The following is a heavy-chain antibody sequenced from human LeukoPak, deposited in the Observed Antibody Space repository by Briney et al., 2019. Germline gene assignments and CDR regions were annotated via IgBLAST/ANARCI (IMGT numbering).Heavy chain of an antibody. D-gene: IGHD3-22*01. CDR1: GFIFSSYW. CDR3: AKDQHYDSSGKRGDAFDI. CDR2: IKQDGNEK. J-gene: IGHJ3*02. V-gene: IGHV3-7*03. Sequence: GGSLRLSCAASGFIFSSYWMSWVRQAPGKGLEWVANIKQDGNEKYYVDSVKGRFTISRDNSKNTLYLQMNSLRAEDTAVYYCAKDQHYDSSGKRGDAFDIWGQGTMVTVSS.